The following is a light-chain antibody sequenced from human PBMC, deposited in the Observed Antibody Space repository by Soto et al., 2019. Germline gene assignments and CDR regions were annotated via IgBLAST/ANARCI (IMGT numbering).Light chain of an antibody. CDR3: AAWDDSLSGLE. CDR1: SSNIGSNY. CDR2: NNN. V-gene: IGLV1-47*01. J-gene: IGLJ2*01. Sequence: QSVLTQPASASGTSGQRVTISCSGSSSNIGSNYVYWYQQLPGTAPKLLIYNNNQRPSGVPDRFSGSKSGTSASLAISGLRSEDEADYYCAAWDDSLSGLEFGGGTKLTVL.